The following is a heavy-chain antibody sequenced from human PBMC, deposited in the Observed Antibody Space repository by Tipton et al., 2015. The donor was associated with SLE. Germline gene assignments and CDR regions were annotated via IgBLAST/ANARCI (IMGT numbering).Heavy chain of an antibody. CDR2: IYYSGST. CDR3: ARVYYYDSSGYPDY. V-gene: IGHV4-59*11. CDR1: GGSISSHY. D-gene: IGHD3-22*01. Sequence: TLSLTCTVSGGSISSHYWSWIRQPPGKGLEWIGYIYYSGSTNYNPSLKSRVTISVDTSKNQFSLKLSSVTAADTAVYYCARVYYYDSSGYPDYWGQGTLVTVSS. J-gene: IGHJ4*02.